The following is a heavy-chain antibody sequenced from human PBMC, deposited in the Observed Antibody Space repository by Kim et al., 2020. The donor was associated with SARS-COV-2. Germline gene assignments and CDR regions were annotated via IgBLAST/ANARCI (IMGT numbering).Heavy chain of an antibody. D-gene: IGHD3-10*01. V-gene: IGHV3-30*18. CDR2: ISYDGSNK. Sequence: GGSLRLSCAASGFTFSSYGMHWVRQAPGKGLEWVAVISYDGSNKYYADSVKGRFTNSRDNSKNTLYLQMNSLRAEDTAVYYCAKDGPGRGDGNIWGYYFYGKEGWGQRTTVTVSS. CDR1: GFTFSSYG. CDR3: AKDGPGRGDGNIWGYYFYGKEG. J-gene: IGHJ6*02.